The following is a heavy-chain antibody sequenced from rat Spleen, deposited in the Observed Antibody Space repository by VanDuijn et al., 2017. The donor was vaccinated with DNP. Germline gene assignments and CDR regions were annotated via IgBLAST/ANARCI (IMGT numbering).Heavy chain of an antibody. CDR3: TTAITTVVTDY. D-gene: IGHD1-1*01. CDR1: GFIFSNYD. CDR2: INYDGGSP. J-gene: IGHJ2*01. V-gene: IGHV5-20*01. Sequence: EVQLVESGGGLVQPGRSMKLSCAVSGFIFSNYDMAWVRQVPTKGLEWVASINYDGGSPFYRDSVKGRFTISRDNSKSTLYLQMDSLRSEDTATYYCTTAITTVVTDYWGRGVMVTVSS.